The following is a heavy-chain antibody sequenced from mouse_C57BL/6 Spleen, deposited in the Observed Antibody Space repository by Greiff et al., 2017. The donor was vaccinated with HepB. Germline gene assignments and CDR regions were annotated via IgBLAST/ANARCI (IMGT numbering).Heavy chain of an antibody. CDR3: ARHETDYDWFAY. Sequence: EVNVVESGGDLVKPGGSLKLSCAASGFTFSSYGMSWVRQTPDKRLEWVATISSGGSYTYYPDSVKGRFTISRDNAKNTLYLQMSSLKSEDTAMYYCARHETDYDWFAYWGQGTLVTVSA. CDR1: GFTFSSYG. J-gene: IGHJ3*01. V-gene: IGHV5-6*01. D-gene: IGHD2-4*01. CDR2: ISSGGSYT.